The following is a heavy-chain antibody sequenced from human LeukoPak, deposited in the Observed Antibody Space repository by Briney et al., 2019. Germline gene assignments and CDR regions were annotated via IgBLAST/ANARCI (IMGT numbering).Heavy chain of an antibody. CDR1: GGPIRSSSYY. Sequence: SETLSLTCTVSGGPIRSSSYYWGWIRHPPGKGLEWILSLLYSGSTYYDPSLKSRVTISVDTSKNQFSLKVTSVTAADTAVYYCARHSRYGLYYFDYWGQGTLVTVSS. D-gene: IGHD5-18*01. CDR3: ARHSRYGLYYFDY. J-gene: IGHJ4*02. CDR2: LLYSGST. V-gene: IGHV4-39*01.